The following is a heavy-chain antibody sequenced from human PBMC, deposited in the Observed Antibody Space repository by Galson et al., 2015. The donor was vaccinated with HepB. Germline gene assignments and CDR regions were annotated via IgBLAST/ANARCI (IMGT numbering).Heavy chain of an antibody. Sequence: LRLSCAASGFTFSSYAMRWVRQAPGKGLEYVSAISSNGGSTYYADSVKGRFTISRDNSKNTLYLQMSSLRAEDTAVYYCVKALPQLVPDYWGQGTLVTVSS. V-gene: IGHV3-64D*06. CDR3: VKALPQLVPDY. CDR1: GFTFSSYA. D-gene: IGHD6-13*01. J-gene: IGHJ4*02. CDR2: ISSNGGST.